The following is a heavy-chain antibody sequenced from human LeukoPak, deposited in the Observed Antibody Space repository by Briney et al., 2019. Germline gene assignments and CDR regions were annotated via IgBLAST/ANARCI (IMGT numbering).Heavy chain of an antibody. J-gene: IGHJ5*02. CDR1: GFSLSIYP. CDR3: AKVPSSYYDSSGYGRYNWFDP. CDR2: ISGSGGST. D-gene: IGHD3-22*01. V-gene: IGHV3-23*01. Sequence: GGSLRLSCSASGFSLSIYPMSGVRQAPGKGLEWVSAISGSGGSTYYADSVKGRFTISRDNSKNTQYLQMNSLKAESTAVYYCAKVPSSYYDSSGYGRYNWFDPWGQGTLVTVSS.